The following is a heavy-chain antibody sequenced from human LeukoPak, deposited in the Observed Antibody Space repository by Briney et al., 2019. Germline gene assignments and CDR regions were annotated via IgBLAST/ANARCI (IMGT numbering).Heavy chain of an antibody. J-gene: IGHJ4*02. V-gene: IGHV4-38-2*02. CDR3: ARDRSGSYHYFDY. D-gene: IGHD1-26*01. CDR2: IYHGGGA. CDR1: GFSISSGYY. Sequence: SETLSLTCAVSGFSISSGYYWGWIRQPPGKALEWIGSIYHGGGAYYTPSLKSRVTISVDTSKNQFSLKLSSVTAADTAVYYCARDRSGSYHYFDYWGQGTLVTVSS.